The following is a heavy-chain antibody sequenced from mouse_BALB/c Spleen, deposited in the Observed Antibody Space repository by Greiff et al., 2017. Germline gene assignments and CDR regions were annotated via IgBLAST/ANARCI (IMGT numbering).Heavy chain of an antibody. Sequence: QVQLQQSDAELVKPGASVKISCKASGYTFTDHAIHWVKQKPEQGLEWIGYISPGNSDIKYNEKFKGKATLTADKSSSTAYMQLNSLTSEDSAVYFCKRCNYRYDVEDYWGQGTTLTVSS. CDR3: KRCNYRYDVEDY. V-gene: IGHV1S53*02. CDR1: GYTFTDHA. D-gene: IGHD2-14*01. CDR2: ISPGNSDI. J-gene: IGHJ2*01.